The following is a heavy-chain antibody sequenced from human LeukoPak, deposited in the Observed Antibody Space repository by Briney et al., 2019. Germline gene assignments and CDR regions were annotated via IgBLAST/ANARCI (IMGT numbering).Heavy chain of an antibody. CDR3: ARRYSPTGPFDY. D-gene: IGHD1-14*01. CDR1: GYSFTGYF. V-gene: IGHV1-2*06. Sequence: ASVKVSCKASGYSFTGYFIYWVRQAPGQGLEWMGRINPNGGGTSCAQKFQGRVTMTRDTSISTAYMELSRPGSDDTAVYYCARRYSPTGPFDYWGQGTLVTVSS. J-gene: IGHJ4*02. CDR2: INPNGGGT.